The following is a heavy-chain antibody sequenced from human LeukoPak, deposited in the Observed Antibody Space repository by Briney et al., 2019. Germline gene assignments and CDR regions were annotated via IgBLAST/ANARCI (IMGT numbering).Heavy chain of an antibody. CDR2: INPNSGGT. Sequence: ASVKASCKASGYTFTGYYMHWVRQAPGQGLEWMGWINPNSGGTNYAQKFQGRVTMTRDTSISTAYMELSRLRSDDTAVYYCAREPPPGVVTLKEGFDYWGQGTLVTVSS. J-gene: IGHJ4*02. V-gene: IGHV1-2*02. CDR1: GYTFTGYY. CDR3: AREPPPGVVTLKEGFDY. D-gene: IGHD3-3*01.